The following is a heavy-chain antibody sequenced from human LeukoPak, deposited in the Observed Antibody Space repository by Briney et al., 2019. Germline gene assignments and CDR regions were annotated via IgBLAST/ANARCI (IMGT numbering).Heavy chain of an antibody. CDR3: ARADCSGSTCYLRRRWFDP. Sequence: RGSLRRSCAASGFTFSSFDMNWVRQAPGKGLEWVSSISTSSRYIYYRDSVKGRFTISRDDAKNSLYLQMNSLRVEDTAVYYCARADCSGSTCYLRRRWFDPLGQGTLVTGSS. V-gene: IGHV3-21*01. D-gene: IGHD2-2*01. CDR1: GFTFSSFD. J-gene: IGHJ5*02. CDR2: ISTSSRYI.